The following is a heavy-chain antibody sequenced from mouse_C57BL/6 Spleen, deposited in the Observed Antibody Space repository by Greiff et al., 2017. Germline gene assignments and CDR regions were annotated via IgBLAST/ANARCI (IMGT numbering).Heavy chain of an antibody. J-gene: IGHJ4*01. CDR3: ARDARGTPRAMDY. V-gene: IGHV7-1*01. CDR2: SRNKANDYTT. CDR1: GFTFSDFY. Sequence: EVKLVESGGGLVQSGRSLRLSCATSGFTFSDFYMEWVRQAPGKGLEWIAASRNKANDYTTEYSASVKGRFIVSRDTSQSILYLQMNALRAEDTAIYYCARDARGTPRAMDYWGQGTSVTVSS. D-gene: IGHD3-3*01.